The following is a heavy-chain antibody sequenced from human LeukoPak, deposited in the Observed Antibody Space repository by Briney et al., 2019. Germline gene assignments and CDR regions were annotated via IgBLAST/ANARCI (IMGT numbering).Heavy chain of an antibody. J-gene: IGHJ4*02. CDR2: IIPIFGTA. D-gene: IGHD3-3*01. V-gene: IGHV1-69*13. Sequence: SVKVSCKASGGTFGSYAISWVRQAPGQGLEWMGGIIPIFGTANYAQKFQGRVTITADESTSTAYMELSSLRSEDTAVYYCASGPASELRFLEWLLYWGQGTLVTVSS. CDR3: ASGPASELRFLEWLLY. CDR1: GGTFGSYA.